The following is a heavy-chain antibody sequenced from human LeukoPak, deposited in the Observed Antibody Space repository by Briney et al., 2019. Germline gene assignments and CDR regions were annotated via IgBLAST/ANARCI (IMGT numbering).Heavy chain of an antibody. CDR2: IYYSGST. Sequence: SETLSLTCTVSGGSISRYYWSWIRQPAGKGLEWIGYIYYSGSTNYNPSLKSRVTISVDTSKNQFSLKLSSVTAADTAVYYCARHTYYDFWSGYPIDYWGQGTLVTVSS. CDR3: ARHTYYDFWSGYPIDY. J-gene: IGHJ4*02. D-gene: IGHD3-3*01. V-gene: IGHV4-59*01. CDR1: GGSISRYY.